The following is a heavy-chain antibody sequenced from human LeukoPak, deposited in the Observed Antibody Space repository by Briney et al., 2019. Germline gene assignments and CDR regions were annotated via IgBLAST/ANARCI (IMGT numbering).Heavy chain of an antibody. J-gene: IGHJ4*02. CDR1: GYSISSGYY. Sequence: SETLSLTCTVSGYSISSGYYWGWIRQPPGKGLEWIGSIYHSGSTYYNPSLKSRVTISVDTSKNQFSLKLSSVTAADTAVYYCARGRSPVGIVGATGDYWGQGTLVTVSS. CDR2: IYHSGST. D-gene: IGHD1-26*01. CDR3: ARGRSPVGIVGATGDY. V-gene: IGHV4-38-2*02.